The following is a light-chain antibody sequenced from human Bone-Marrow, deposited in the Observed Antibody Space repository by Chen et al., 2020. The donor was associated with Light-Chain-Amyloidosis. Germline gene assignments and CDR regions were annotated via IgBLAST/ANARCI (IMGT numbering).Light chain of an antibody. Sequence: QSALTQPASVSGSPGPSITIPCTGTRSDIGGYQYVSWYQQHPGEAPKLMIYDVSRRPSGVSNRFSGSKSGNTASLTISGLQAEDEADYYCSSYTPRTTLYVFGTGTKVTVL. V-gene: IGLV2-14*03. CDR1: RSDIGGYQY. CDR3: SSYTPRTTLYV. J-gene: IGLJ1*01. CDR2: DVS.